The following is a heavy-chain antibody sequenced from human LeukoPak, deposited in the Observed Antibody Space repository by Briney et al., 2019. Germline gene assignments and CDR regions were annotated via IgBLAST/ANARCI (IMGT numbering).Heavy chain of an antibody. Sequence: PSETLSLTCTVSGDSISSYFWSWIRQPPGKGLEWIGYIYYSGSTNYNPSLKSRVTISVDTSKNQFSPKLSSVTAADTAVYYCARGYGDYFIVYFDYWGQGTLVTVSS. CDR1: GDSISSYF. J-gene: IGHJ4*02. V-gene: IGHV4-59*01. D-gene: IGHD4-17*01. CDR3: ARGYGDYFIVYFDY. CDR2: IYYSGST.